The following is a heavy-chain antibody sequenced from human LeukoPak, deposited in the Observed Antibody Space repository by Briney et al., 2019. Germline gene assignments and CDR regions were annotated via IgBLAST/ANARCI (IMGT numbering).Heavy chain of an antibody. D-gene: IGHD1-26*01. J-gene: IGHJ4*02. CDR1: VFIFRPNY. V-gene: IGHV3-53*01. CDR2: IYSGGST. CDR3: ARGRGSYYFDY. Sequence: PGGSLKLSRASSVFIFRPNYMIWAPHAPTKGLEWVSVIYSGGSTYYADSVKGRFTISRDNSKNTLYLQMNSLRAEDTAVYYCARGRGSYYFDYWGQGTLVTVSS.